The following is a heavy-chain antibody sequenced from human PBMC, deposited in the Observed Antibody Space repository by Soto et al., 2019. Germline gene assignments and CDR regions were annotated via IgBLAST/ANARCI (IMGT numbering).Heavy chain of an antibody. CDR1: GFSFSKYA. CDR2: ISYDGRNK. Sequence: QVLLVESGGGVVQPGRSLQLSCTASGFSFSKYAMHWVRQAPGKGLEWVAVISYDGRNKDDADSVKGRFTISRDNSKSTLFLQMNSLGPADTAIYYCARETHRGDYGPLELWGQGTLVTVS. J-gene: IGHJ5*02. D-gene: IGHD4-17*01. V-gene: IGHV3-30*04. CDR3: ARETHRGDYGPLEL.